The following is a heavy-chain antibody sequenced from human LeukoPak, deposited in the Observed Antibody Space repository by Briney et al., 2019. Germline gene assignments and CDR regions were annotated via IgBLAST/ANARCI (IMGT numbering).Heavy chain of an antibody. CDR3: TGSFGELTFFDY. CDR2: IRSKAYGGTT. Sequence: GVSLRLSCTASGFTFGDYAMSWVRQAPGKGLEWVGFIRSKAYGGTTEYAASVKGRFTISRDDSKSIAYLQMNSLKTEDTAVYYCTGSFGELTFFDYWGLGTLVTVSS. CDR1: GFTFGDYA. V-gene: IGHV3-49*04. D-gene: IGHD3-10*01. J-gene: IGHJ4*02.